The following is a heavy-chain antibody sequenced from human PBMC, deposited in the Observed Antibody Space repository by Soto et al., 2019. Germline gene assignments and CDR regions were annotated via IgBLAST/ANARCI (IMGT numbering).Heavy chain of an antibody. CDR3: ERRYGYICDY. Sequence: SETLSLTCTVSGGSISSYYWSWIRQPPGKGLEWIGYIYYSGTTNYNPSLKSRVTISVDTSKNQLSLKLSSVTAADTAVYYCERRYGYICDYRAQGTLVTVSS. D-gene: IGHD5-18*01. V-gene: IGHV4-59*08. CDR2: IYYSGTT. J-gene: IGHJ4*02. CDR1: GGSISSYY.